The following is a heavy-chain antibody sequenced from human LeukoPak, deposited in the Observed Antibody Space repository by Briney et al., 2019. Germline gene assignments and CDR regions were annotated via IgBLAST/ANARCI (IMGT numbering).Heavy chain of an antibody. Sequence: GGSLRLSCAASGFSFSSFAMHWVRQAPGKGLEWVAVVSYYGNNKYYADSVKGRFTISRDNSNNTLYLQMNSLRVEDTAVYYCAKESGPNHFDYWGQGTLVTVSS. CDR3: AKESGPNHFDY. CDR2: VSYYGNNK. CDR1: GFSFSSFA. D-gene: IGHD5-12*01. V-gene: IGHV3-30-3*01. J-gene: IGHJ4*02.